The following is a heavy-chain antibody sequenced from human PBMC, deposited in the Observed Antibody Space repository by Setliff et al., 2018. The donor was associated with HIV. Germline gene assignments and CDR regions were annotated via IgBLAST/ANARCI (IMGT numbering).Heavy chain of an antibody. D-gene: IGHD3-10*01. CDR3: ARQGTFYYGSGSLGY. V-gene: IGHV4-39*01. J-gene: IGHJ4*02. CDR1: GGSISSSSYY. Sequence: SETLSLTCTVSGGSISSSSYYWGWIRQPPGKGLEWIGSISYSGSTYYNPSLKSRLTISIDTSKNQFSLKLASVTAADTAVYYCARQGTFYYGSGSLGYWRQGTLVTVSS. CDR2: ISYSGST.